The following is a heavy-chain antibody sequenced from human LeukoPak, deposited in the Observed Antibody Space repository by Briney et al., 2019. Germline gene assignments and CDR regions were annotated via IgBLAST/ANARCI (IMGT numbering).Heavy chain of an antibody. V-gene: IGHV3-48*03. CDR1: GFTFSSYE. Sequence: GGSLRLSCAASGFTFSSYEMNWVRQAPGKGLEWVSYISSSGSTIYYADSVKGRFTISRDNAKNSLYLQMNSLRAEDTAVYYCARAGAMVTMDALSYWGQGTLVTVSS. D-gene: IGHD5-18*01. CDR3: ARAGAMVTMDALSY. J-gene: IGHJ4*02. CDR2: ISSSGSTI.